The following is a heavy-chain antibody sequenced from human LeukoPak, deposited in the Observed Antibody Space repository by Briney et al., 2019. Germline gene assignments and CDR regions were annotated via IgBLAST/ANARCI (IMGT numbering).Heavy chain of an antibody. CDR1: GCTFTSYG. Sequence: ASVKVSCKASGCTFTSYGISWVRQAPGQGLEWMGWISAYNGNTNYAQKLQGRVTMTTDTSTSTAYMELRSLRSDGTAVYYCARGGRYDFWSGPPKTYWGQGTLVTVSS. V-gene: IGHV1-18*01. CDR3: ARGGRYDFWSGPPKTY. D-gene: IGHD3-3*01. J-gene: IGHJ4*02. CDR2: ISAYNGNT.